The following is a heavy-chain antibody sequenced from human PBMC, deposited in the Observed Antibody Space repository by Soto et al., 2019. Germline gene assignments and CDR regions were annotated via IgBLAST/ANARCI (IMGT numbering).Heavy chain of an antibody. CDR3: ARRGEGKSGAFDV. CDR1: GYTFTNYW. J-gene: IGHJ3*01. V-gene: IGHV5-10-1*01. CDR2: IDPTDSYT. D-gene: IGHD3-10*01. Sequence: GESLKISCKASGYTFTNYWISWVRQMPGKGLEWMGRIDPTDSYTNYSPSFQGHVTISVDKSGTTAYLQWSSLKASDTAIYYCARRGEGKSGAFDVWGQGTTVTVSS.